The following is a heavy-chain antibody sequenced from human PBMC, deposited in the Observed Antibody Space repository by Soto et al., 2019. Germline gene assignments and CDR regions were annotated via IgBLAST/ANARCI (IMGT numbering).Heavy chain of an antibody. D-gene: IGHD1-1*01. CDR2: IWYVGSNR. CDR1: GFVFDTYG. V-gene: IGHV3-33*01. Sequence: QVPLVESGGGVVQPGRSLRLSCAASGFVFDTYGMHWVRQAPGKGLEWVADIWYVGSNRNYADSVKGRFTISRDNSKNKLYLEMPRLRAEDKAVYFCARPGNVEGFDPWGQGTLVIVSS. CDR3: ARPGNVEGFDP. J-gene: IGHJ5*02.